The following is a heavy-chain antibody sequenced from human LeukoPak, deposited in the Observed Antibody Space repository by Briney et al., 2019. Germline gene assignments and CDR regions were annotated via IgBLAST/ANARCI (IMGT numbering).Heavy chain of an antibody. D-gene: IGHD3-9*01. CDR1: GFTFSSYG. CDR2: IRYDGSNK. J-gene: IGHJ4*02. Sequence: GGSLRLSCAASGFTFSSYGMHWVRQPPGKGLEWVAFIRYDGSNKYYADSVKGRFTISRDNSKNALYLQMNSLRAEDTAVYYCVTNFDPDVDWGQGTLVTVSS. CDR3: VTNFDPDVD. V-gene: IGHV3-30*02.